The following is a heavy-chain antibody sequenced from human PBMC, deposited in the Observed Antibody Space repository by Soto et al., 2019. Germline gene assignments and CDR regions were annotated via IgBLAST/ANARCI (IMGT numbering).Heavy chain of an antibody. CDR1: GFTFKNYG. D-gene: IGHD5-18*01. J-gene: IGHJ4*02. Sequence: QVQLMQSGGGVVQPGRSLRLSCSASGFTFKNYGMHWVRQVPGKSPEWVANIWLDGTNVGYRDSVKGRFTISRDDAKNTMYLQMDDLRVEDTAVYYCVRDEIQIWSYVGSFDYWGQGALVTVSS. CDR2: IWLDGTNV. CDR3: VRDEIQIWSYVGSFDY. V-gene: IGHV3-33*01.